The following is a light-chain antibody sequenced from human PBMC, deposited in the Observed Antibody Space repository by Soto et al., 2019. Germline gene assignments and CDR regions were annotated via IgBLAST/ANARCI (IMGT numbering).Light chain of an antibody. V-gene: IGKV3-20*01. Sequence: EIVLTQSPHTLSLSPGERATLSCRASQSVSSSYLAWYQQKPGQAPRLLIYGASSRATGIPDRFSGSGSGTDFTLTISRLEPEDLAVYFCQQYDTSPPSTFGQGTRLEIK. CDR1: QSVSSSY. CDR2: GAS. J-gene: IGKJ5*01. CDR3: QQYDTSPPST.